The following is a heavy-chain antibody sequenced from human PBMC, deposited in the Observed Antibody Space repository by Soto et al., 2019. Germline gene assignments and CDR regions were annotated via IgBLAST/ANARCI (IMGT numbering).Heavy chain of an antibody. V-gene: IGHV4-39*01. D-gene: IGHD1-7*01. Sequence: SETLSLACNVSGGSISSSSYYWGWIRQPPGSGLEGIGSMYFSGNTHYNPSLKSRVTMSVDTSWKRLSLKLSSVTAADTAAYYCAIRMNWNYAFDDWGQGTLVT. CDR3: AIRMNWNYAFDD. J-gene: IGHJ4*02. CDR2: MYFSGNT. CDR1: GGSISSSSYY.